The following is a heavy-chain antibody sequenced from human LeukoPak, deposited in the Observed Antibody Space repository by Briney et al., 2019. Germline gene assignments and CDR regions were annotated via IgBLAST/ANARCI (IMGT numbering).Heavy chain of an antibody. D-gene: IGHD2-8*02. J-gene: IGHJ4*02. CDR1: GFTFSSFA. CDR2: FDGNGPNT. Sequence: GGSLRLSCAASGFTFSSFAMTWVRQAPGKGLEWVTGFDGNGPNTYYADSVKGRWTISRDNSRNTLYLEMNSLRPEDTAIYYCAKPRTTGLGWAQFDYWGQGSLVTVSS. V-gene: IGHV3-23*01. CDR3: AKPRTTGLGWAQFDY.